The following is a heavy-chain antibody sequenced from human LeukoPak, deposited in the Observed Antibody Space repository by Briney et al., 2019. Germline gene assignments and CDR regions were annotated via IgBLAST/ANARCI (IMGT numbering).Heavy chain of an antibody. J-gene: IGHJ3*02. CDR1: GGTVSSYA. Sequence: SVTVSCKPSGGTVSSYAISWGRQGPRQGLEWMGGIIPIFGTANYAQKFQGRVTITADESTSTAYMELSMLRSDDTAVDYCASEPAHSIAAAGTDAFDIWGQGTMVTVSS. CDR2: IIPIFGTA. D-gene: IGHD6-13*01. V-gene: IGHV1-69*13. CDR3: ASEPAHSIAAAGTDAFDI.